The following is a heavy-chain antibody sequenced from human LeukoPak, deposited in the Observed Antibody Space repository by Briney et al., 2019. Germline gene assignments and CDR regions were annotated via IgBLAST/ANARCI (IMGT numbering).Heavy chain of an antibody. D-gene: IGHD6-13*01. CDR1: GYTFTSYG. V-gene: IGHV1-18*01. CDR3: ARDDIFRIAAAGTFDY. J-gene: IGHJ4*02. CDR2: ISAYNGNT. Sequence: GASVKVSCKASGYTFTSYGISWVRQAPGQGLEWMGWISAYNGNTNYAQKPQGRVTMTTDTSTSTAYMELRSLRSDDTAVYYCARDDIFRIAAAGTFDYWGQGTLVTVSS.